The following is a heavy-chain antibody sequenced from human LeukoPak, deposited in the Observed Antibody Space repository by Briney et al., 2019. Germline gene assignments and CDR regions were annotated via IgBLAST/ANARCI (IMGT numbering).Heavy chain of an antibody. CDR1: GGSVSSGSYY. Sequence: SETLSLTCTVSGGSVSSGSYYWSWIRQPPGKVLEWIGYIYYSGCTNYYPSLKSRVTISVDTSKNQFSLKLSSVTAADTAVYYCARDPLLYCSSTSCYDTYYYYGMDVWGKGTTVTVSS. J-gene: IGHJ6*04. CDR3: ARDPLLYCSSTSCYDTYYYYGMDV. V-gene: IGHV4-61*01. CDR2: IYYSGCT. D-gene: IGHD2-2*01.